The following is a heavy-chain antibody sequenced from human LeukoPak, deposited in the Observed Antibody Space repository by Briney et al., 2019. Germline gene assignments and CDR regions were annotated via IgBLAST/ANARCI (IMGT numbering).Heavy chain of an antibody. CDR3: ARDQTPFV. CDR1: GFTFSNAW. CDR2: IKQDGSEK. Sequence: HAGGSLRLSCAASGFTFSNAWMTWVRQAPGKGLEWVANIKQDGSEKYYVDSVKGRFTISRDNAKNSLYLQMNSLRAEDTAVYYCARDQTPFVWGQGTLVTVSS. V-gene: IGHV3-7*01. J-gene: IGHJ4*02.